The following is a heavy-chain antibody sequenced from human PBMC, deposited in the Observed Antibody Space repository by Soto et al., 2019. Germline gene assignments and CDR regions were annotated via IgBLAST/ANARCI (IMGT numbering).Heavy chain of an antibody. D-gene: IGHD1-26*01. Sequence: EVQLVESGGGLVQPGESLRLSCAASGFTFSYYWMHWVRQTPGKGLLWVSHIHNDGSRTTYADSVKGRFTISRDNARNTVYLQMNSRRDDDTAVYYCARGDRGAFDLWGQGTAVTVSS. V-gene: IGHV3-74*03. CDR2: IHNDGSRT. CDR3: ARGDRGAFDL. CDR1: GFTFSYYW. J-gene: IGHJ3*01.